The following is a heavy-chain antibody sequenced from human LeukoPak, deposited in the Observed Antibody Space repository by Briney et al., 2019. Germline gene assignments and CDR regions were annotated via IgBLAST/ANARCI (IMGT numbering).Heavy chain of an antibody. CDR2: IARDDFT. CDR3: VKERDRGTDVADDFDL. CDR1: GFTFRDYS. V-gene: IGHV3-23*01. D-gene: IGHD6-19*01. Sequence: PGGSLRLSCVASGFTFRDYSMAWVRQVPGGGLEWVSAIARDDFTVYPDPLKGRFAISRDNSRNTLYLQMNSLGAEDTAVYYCVKERDRGTDVADDFDLWGQGTLVTVSS. J-gene: IGHJ4*02.